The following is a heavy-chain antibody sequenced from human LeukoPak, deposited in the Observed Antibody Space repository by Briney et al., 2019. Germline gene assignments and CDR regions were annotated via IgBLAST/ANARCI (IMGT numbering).Heavy chain of an antibody. V-gene: IGHV4-4*07. Sequence: SETLSLTCTVSGGSISSYYWSWIRQPAGKGLEWIGRVYTDGTTSYNPSLKSRVSMSVDTSKNQFSLNLNSVTAADTAMYYCARDRGRSYGSFDYWGQGTLVTVSS. D-gene: IGHD5-18*01. CDR1: GGSISSYY. J-gene: IGHJ4*02. CDR2: VYTDGTT. CDR3: ARDRGRSYGSFDY.